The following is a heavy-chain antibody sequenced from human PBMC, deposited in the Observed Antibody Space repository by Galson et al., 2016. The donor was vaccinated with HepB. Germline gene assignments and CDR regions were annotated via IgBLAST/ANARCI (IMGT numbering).Heavy chain of an antibody. CDR2: ISYDGGKK. CDR1: GFIFNNFA. V-gene: IGHV3-30*18. J-gene: IGHJ4*02. D-gene: IGHD1-7*01. CDR3: AKDDLQNGNYAGY. Sequence: SLRLSCAASGFIFNNFAMHWVRQAPGKGLEWVAVISYDGGKKYFADSVKGRFTISRDNSKNTLYLQMDSLRTEDTAVYYCAKDDLQNGNYAGYWGQGTLVTVSS.